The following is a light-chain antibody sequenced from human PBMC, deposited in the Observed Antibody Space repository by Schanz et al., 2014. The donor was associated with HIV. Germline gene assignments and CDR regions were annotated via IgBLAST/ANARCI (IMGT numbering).Light chain of an antibody. V-gene: IGLV2-23*01. CDR2: QGD. CDR3: CSYATFTTLVV. CDR1: SNDVGGHNR. J-gene: IGLJ2*01. Sequence: QSALTQPASVSGSPGQSITISCTGTSNDVGGHNRLPWYQQQPGKAPKLIVYQGDKRPSGVSARFSGSRSGNAASLTISGLQAEDEADYYCCSYATFTTLVVFGGGTKLTVL.